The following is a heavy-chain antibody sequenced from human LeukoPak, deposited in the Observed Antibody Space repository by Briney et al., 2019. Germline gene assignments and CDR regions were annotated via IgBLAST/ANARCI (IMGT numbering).Heavy chain of an antibody. V-gene: IGHV3-23*01. Sequence: GGSLRLSCAASGFTFSSYGMSWVRQAPGKGLEWVSAISGSGGSTHYADSVKGRFTISRDNSKNTLYLQMNSLRAEDTAVYYCAREGGRTYYYGSGSYPFDYWGQGTLVTVSS. CDR2: ISGSGGST. CDR3: AREGGRTYYYGSGSYPFDY. D-gene: IGHD3-10*01. J-gene: IGHJ4*02. CDR1: GFTFSSYG.